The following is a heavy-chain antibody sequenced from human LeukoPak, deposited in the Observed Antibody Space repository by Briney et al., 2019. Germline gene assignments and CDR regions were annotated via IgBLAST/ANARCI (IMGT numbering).Heavy chain of an antibody. CDR3: ARSYYYDSSAYNDY. D-gene: IGHD3-22*01. J-gene: IGHJ4*02. V-gene: IGHV1-18*01. CDR1: GYTFTSYG. CDR2: ISPYNDNT. Sequence: ASVKVSCTASGYTFTSYGISWVRQAPGQGLEWMGWISPYNDNTNYAQKLQGRVTMTTDTSTSTAYMELRSLRSDDTAVYYCARSYYYDSSAYNDYWGQGTLVTVSS.